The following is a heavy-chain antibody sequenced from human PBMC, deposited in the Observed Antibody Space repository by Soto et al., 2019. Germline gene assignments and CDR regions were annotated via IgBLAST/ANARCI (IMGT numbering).Heavy chain of an antibody. CDR1: GYTFTGYY. Sequence: QVQLVQSGAEVKKPGASVKVSCKASGYTFTGYYMHWVRQAPGQGLEWMGWINPNSGGTKYAQKCQGWVTMTRDTSISSAYMELSRLRSVATAVYYCASGDLLSWAYWGQGTLVTVSS. J-gene: IGHJ4*02. V-gene: IGHV1-2*04. CDR2: INPNSGGT. D-gene: IGHD1-26*01. CDR3: ASGDLLSWAY.